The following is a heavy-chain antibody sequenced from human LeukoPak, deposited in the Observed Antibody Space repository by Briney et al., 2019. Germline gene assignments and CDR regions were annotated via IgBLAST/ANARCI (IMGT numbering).Heavy chain of an antibody. CDR1: GYTFTSYA. D-gene: IGHD3-16*01. CDR3: ARDMGDRRENWFDP. J-gene: IGHJ5*02. CDR2: INTNTGNP. Sequence: ASVKVSCKASGYTFTSYAMNWVRQAPGQGLEWMGWINTNTGNPTYAQGFTGRFVFSLDTSVSTAYLQISSLKAEDTAVYYCARDMGDRRENWFDPWGQGTLVTVSS. V-gene: IGHV7-4-1*02.